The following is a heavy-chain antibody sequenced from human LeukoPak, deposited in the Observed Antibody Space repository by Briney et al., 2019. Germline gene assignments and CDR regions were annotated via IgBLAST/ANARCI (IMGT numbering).Heavy chain of an antibody. CDR2: INHSGST. CDR1: GGSFSGYY. CDR3: ARGSPVGAFDL. V-gene: IGHV4-34*01. Sequence: SETLSLTCAVYGGSFSGYYWSWIRQPPGKGLEWIGEINHSGSTNYNTSLKSRVTISVDTSKNQFSLELSSVTAADTAVYYRARGSPVGAFDLWGQGTMVTVSS. J-gene: IGHJ3*01. D-gene: IGHD2-2*01.